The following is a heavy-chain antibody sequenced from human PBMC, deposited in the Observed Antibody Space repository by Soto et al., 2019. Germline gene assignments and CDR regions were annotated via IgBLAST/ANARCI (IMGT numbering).Heavy chain of an antibody. CDR3: AKETSSRYYYPRSGTAGMDV. J-gene: IGHJ6*02. V-gene: IGHV3-23*01. Sequence: GGSLRLACAASGLAFRSYAMSWVGQAPGKGLEWGSAISGSGGSAYYADSVKGRFTISRDNSKNTLYLQMNSLRAEDTAVYYCAKETSSRYYYPRSGTAGMDVWGQGTTVTVSS. D-gene: IGHD3-22*01. CDR2: ISGSGGSA. CDR1: GLAFRSYA.